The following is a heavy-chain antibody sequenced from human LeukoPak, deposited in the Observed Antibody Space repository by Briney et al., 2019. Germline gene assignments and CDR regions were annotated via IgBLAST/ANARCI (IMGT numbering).Heavy chain of an antibody. V-gene: IGHV4-59*01. J-gene: IGHJ4*02. CDR2: IYYSGST. CDR1: GGSISSYY. D-gene: IGHD3-3*01. Sequence: SETLSLTCTVSGGSISSYYWSWIRQPPGKGLEWIGYIYYSGSTNYNPSLKSRVTISVDTSKNQFSLKLSSVTAAGTAVYYCARELRFLEWTFIDYWGQGTLVTVSS. CDR3: ARELRFLEWTFIDY.